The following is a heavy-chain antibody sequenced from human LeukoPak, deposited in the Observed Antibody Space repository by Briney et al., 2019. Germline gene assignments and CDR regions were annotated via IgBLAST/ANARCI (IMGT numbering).Heavy chain of an antibody. Sequence: PSQTLSLTCTVSGASISIGSFYWSWIRQPAGKGLEWIGRIYTSGSTDYSPSLKSRVTISLDTSKNQFSLKLSSVPAADTAVYYCAREGDSGYCSGGSCYGWRNLDYWGQGTLVTASS. V-gene: IGHV4-61*02. CDR3: AREGDSGYCSGGSCYGWRNLDY. D-gene: IGHD2-15*01. J-gene: IGHJ4*02. CDR2: IYTSGST. CDR1: GASISIGSFY.